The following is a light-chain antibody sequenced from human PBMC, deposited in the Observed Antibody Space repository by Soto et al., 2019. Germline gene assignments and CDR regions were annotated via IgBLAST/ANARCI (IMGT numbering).Light chain of an antibody. J-gene: IGKJ5*01. CDR2: GAS. CDR3: QQYGSSPST. CDR1: QSVSSSY. Sequence: EIALTQSPGTLSLSPGKRATHSCRASQSVSSSYLAWYQQKPGQAPRLLIYGASSRATGIPDRFSGSGSGTDFTLTISRLEPEDFAVYYCQQYGSSPSTFGQGTRLEIK. V-gene: IGKV3-20*01.